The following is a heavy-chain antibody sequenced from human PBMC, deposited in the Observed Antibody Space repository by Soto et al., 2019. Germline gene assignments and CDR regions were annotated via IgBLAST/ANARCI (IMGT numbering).Heavy chain of an antibody. J-gene: IGHJ4*02. V-gene: IGHV3-23*01. Sequence: EVQLLESGGGLVQPGGSLRLSCAASGFTFSSYGMNWVRQAAGKGLEWVSGISGSGGSTHYADSVKGRFTISRDNSKNTLYLQMNSLRAEDTAVYYCAKQSPYSNSWYGVDYWGQGTLVTVSS. CDR3: AKQSPYSNSWYGVDY. CDR1: GFTFSSYG. CDR2: ISGSGGST. D-gene: IGHD6-13*01.